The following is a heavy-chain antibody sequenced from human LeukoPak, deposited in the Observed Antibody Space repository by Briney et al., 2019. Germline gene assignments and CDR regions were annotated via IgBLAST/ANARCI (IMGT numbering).Heavy chain of an antibody. CDR3: ARAQNYHDRSGYSDDTFDV. D-gene: IGHD3-22*01. J-gene: IGHJ3*01. Sequence: ASVKVSCKASGYTFTDNYIHWVRQAPGQGLEWMGRVNPNSGGINYAQKFQGRVTMTRDTSINTAFVELRRLRSDDTATYYCARAQNYHDRSGYSDDTFDVWGHGTMITVSS. CDR2: VNPNSGGI. V-gene: IGHV1-2*06. CDR1: GYTFTDNY.